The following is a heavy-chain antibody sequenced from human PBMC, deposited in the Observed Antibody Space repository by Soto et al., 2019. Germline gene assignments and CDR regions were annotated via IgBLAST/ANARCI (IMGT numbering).Heavy chain of an antibody. Sequence: SGPTVVNPTQTLALTCTFSGFSLSTSGVGVNWIRQPPGKALEWRALIYWHDDKRYSPSLKSRLTITKGTSKNQVVLTMTNMDPVDTATYYCAHRGGATVGLYYFDYWGQGALVTVSS. CDR1: GFSLSTSGVG. CDR3: AHRGGATVGLYYFDY. CDR2: IYWHDDK. V-gene: IGHV2-5*01. D-gene: IGHD3-16*01. J-gene: IGHJ4*02.